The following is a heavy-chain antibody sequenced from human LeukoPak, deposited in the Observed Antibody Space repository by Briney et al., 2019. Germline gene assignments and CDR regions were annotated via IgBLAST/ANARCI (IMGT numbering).Heavy chain of an antibody. J-gene: IGHJ6*03. Sequence: PGGSLRLSCAASGFTFDDYGMSWVRQAPGKGLEWVSGINWNGGSTGYADSVKGRFTISRDNAKNSLYLQMNSLRAEDTALYYCAREPPPNLHYGGNSQDYYYDYYMDVWGKGTSVTVSS. V-gene: IGHV3-20*04. D-gene: IGHD4-23*01. CDR2: INWNGGST. CDR1: GFTFDDYG. CDR3: AREPPPNLHYGGNSQDYYYDYYMDV.